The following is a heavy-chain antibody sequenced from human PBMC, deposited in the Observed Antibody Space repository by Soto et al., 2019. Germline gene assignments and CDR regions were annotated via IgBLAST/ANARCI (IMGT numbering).Heavy chain of an antibody. CDR2: VSDSGVAT. Sequence: EVQLLESGGGLIQPGGSLRLSCAASGFIFSNYAMNWVRQAPGKGLEWVSSVSDSGVATHFADSVKGRFSISRDNSKNTQSLQMNSLRAEDTAVYYCARQGETGYTSGWKDDAFDVWGKGTVVTVSA. D-gene: IGHD6-19*01. V-gene: IGHV3-23*01. CDR3: ARQGETGYTSGWKDDAFDV. CDR1: GFIFSNYA. J-gene: IGHJ3*01.